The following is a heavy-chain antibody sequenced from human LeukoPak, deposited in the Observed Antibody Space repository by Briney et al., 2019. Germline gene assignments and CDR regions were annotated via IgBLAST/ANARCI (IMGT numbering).Heavy chain of an antibody. CDR3: AKGNWRYFDY. V-gene: IGHV3-23*01. J-gene: IGHJ4*02. CDR2: ISGRGGST. D-gene: IGHD1-1*01. CDR1: GFTFSTYV. Sequence: GGSLRLSCAASGFTFSTYVMSWVRQALGKGLEWVSAISGRGGSTYYAASVKGRFTISRDNSKNTLYLQMNSLGADDTAVYYCAKGNWRYFDYWGQGTLVTVSS.